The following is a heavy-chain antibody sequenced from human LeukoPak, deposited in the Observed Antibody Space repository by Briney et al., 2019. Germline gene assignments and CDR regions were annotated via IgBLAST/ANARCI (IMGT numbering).Heavy chain of an antibody. V-gene: IGHV3-48*03. J-gene: IGHJ6*03. Sequence: GGSLRLTCAASGFTFSSHEMNWVRQAPGKGLEWVSYISSSGSTIYYADSVKGRFTISRDNSKNTLYLQMNSLRAEDTAVYYCARENYYYYYMDVWGQGTTVTVSS. CDR1: GFTFSSHE. CDR3: ARENYYYYYMDV. CDR2: ISSSGSTI.